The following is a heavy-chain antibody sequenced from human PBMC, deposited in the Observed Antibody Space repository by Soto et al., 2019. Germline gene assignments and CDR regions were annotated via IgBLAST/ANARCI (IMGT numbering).Heavy chain of an antibody. CDR3: SGLPYDYIDYGPDY. J-gene: IGHJ4*02. V-gene: IGHV3-73*01. D-gene: IGHD3-16*01. Sequence: GGSLRLSCTASGITFSGSAIHWVRQASGRGLEWLGRIRTKSNGFATAYAVSLKGRFTVSRDDSKNTAYLQINSLKTEDTAVYYCSGLPYDYIDYGPDYWGQGTLVTVSS. CDR2: IRTKSNGFAT. CDR1: GITFSGSA.